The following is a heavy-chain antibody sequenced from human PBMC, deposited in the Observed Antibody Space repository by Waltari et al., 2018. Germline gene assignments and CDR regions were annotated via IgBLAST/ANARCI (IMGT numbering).Heavy chain of an antibody. J-gene: IGHJ4*02. CDR2: IWYDGSNK. CDR1: GFTFSSYG. Sequence: QVQLVESGGCVVQPGRSLRLSCAASGFTFSSYGMPWVRHAPGKGLEWVAVIWYDGSNKYYADSVKGRFTISRDNSKNTLYLQMNSLRAEDTAVYYCAKSMVRGVITANYVDYWGQGTLVTVSS. D-gene: IGHD3-10*01. CDR3: AKSMVRGVITANYVDY. V-gene: IGHV3-30*18.